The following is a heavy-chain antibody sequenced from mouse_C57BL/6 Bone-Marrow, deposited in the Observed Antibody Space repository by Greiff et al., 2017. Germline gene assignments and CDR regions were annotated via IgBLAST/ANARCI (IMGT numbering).Heavy chain of an antibody. CDR2: INPYNGGT. CDR3: ARFRDYSFFDY. Sequence: EVKLQESGPVLVKPGASVKMSCKASGYTFTDYYMNWVKQSHGKSLEWIGVINPYNGGTSYNQKFKGKATLTVDKSSSTAYMELNSLTSEDSAVYYCARFRDYSFFDYWGQGTTLTVSS. CDR1: GYTFTDYY. D-gene: IGHD2-12*01. J-gene: IGHJ2*01. V-gene: IGHV1-19*01.